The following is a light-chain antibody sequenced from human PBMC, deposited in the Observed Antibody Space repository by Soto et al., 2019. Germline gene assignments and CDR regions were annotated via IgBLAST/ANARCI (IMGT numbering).Light chain of an antibody. Sequence: QSVLTQPPSVSGAPGQRVTISCTGSSSNIGAGYDVHWYQQLPGTAPKLLIYGNSNRPSGVPDRFSGSKSGTSASLAITGLQAEDEAHYYCQSYDSSLSGVVFGRGTKLTVL. CDR1: SSNIGAGYD. V-gene: IGLV1-40*01. CDR3: QSYDSSLSGVV. J-gene: IGLJ2*01. CDR2: GNS.